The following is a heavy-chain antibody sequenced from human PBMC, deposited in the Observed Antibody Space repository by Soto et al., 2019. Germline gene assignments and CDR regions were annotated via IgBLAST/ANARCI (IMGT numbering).Heavy chain of an antibody. D-gene: IGHD6-6*01. CDR3: GRVGSSSSPIDY. Sequence: QVQLVQSGPEVRKPGASVMVSCKTSGYTFTTYAITWVRQAPGQGLEGMGWISAYDGNTNYAQKVQGRVTMSTDTSTTTPYMERRSLRSDDTAVYYCGRVGSSSSPIDYWGPGTLVTVSS. CDR2: ISAYDGNT. J-gene: IGHJ4*02. CDR1: GYTFTTYA. V-gene: IGHV1-18*01.